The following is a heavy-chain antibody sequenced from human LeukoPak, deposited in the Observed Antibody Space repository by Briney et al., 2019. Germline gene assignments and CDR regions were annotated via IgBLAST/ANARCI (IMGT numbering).Heavy chain of an antibody. V-gene: IGHV1-2*02. D-gene: IGHD5-12*01. J-gene: IGHJ4*02. CDR3: ARGGYSGYDLVY. Sequence: ASVKVSCKASGYTFTSYDINWVRQAPGQGLEWMGWINPNSGDTNYAQKFQGRVTMTRDTSISTAYMELSRLRSDDTAVYYCARGGYSGYDLVYWGQGTLVTVSS. CDR1: GYTFTSYD. CDR2: INPNSGDT.